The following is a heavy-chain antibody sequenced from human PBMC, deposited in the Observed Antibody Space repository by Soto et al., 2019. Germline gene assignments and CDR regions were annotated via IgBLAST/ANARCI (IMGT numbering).Heavy chain of an antibody. V-gene: IGHV4-4*02. CDR1: GGSISSSNW. CDR2: IYHSGST. Sequence: QVQLQESGPGLVKPSGTLSLTCAVSGGSISSSNWWSWVRQPPGKGLEWFGEIYHSGSTNYNPALKSRGNISVDKSMNQFSLKLSSVTAADTAVYYCARGRRESRGIVFTPRFDYWGQGTLVTVS. J-gene: IGHJ4*02. CDR3: ARGRRESRGIVFTPRFDY. D-gene: IGHD2-15*01.